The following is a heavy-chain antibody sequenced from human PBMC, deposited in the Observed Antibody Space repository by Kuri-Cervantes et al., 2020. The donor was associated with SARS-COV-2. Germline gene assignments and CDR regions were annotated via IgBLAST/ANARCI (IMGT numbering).Heavy chain of an antibody. CDR3: ASQGIAVAGIDY. CDR1: GFTFDDYA. J-gene: IGHJ4*02. V-gene: IGHV3-9*01. Sequence: SLKISCAASGFTFDDYAMYWVRQAPGKGLEWVSGISWNSGTKAYVDSVKGRFTISRDNSKNSLYLQMNSLRTEDTALYYCASQGIAVAGIDYWGQGTLVTVSS. D-gene: IGHD6-19*01. CDR2: ISWNSGTK.